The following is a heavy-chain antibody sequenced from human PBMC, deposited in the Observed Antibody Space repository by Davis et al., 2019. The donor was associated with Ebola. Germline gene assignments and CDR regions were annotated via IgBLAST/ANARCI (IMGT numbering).Heavy chain of an antibody. V-gene: IGHV3-53*01. D-gene: IGHD5-18*01. CDR2: IYSGGST. CDR1: GFTVSSNY. CDR3: ARGGRQLWLEDYYYGMDV. J-gene: IGHJ6*02. Sequence: GGSLRLSCAASGFTVSSNYMSWVRQAPGKGLEWVSVIYSGGSTYYADSVKGRFTISRHNSKNTMYLQMNSLRAEDTAVYYCARGGRQLWLEDYYYGMDVWGQGTTVTVSS.